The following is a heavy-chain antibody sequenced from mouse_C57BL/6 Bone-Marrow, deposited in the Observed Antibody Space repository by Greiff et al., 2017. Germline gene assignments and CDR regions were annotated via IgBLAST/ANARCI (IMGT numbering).Heavy chain of an antibody. CDR3: ARSIVKYFDV. Sequence: QVQLQQPGAELVRPGSSVKLSCKASGYTFTSYWMDWVKQRPGQGLEWIGNIYPSDSETPSNQKFKDKATLTVDKSSSTAYMQLSSLTSEDSAVYYCARSIVKYFDVWGTGTTVTVSS. V-gene: IGHV1-61*01. J-gene: IGHJ1*03. CDR2: IYPSDSET. D-gene: IGHD2-5*01. CDR1: GYTFTSYW.